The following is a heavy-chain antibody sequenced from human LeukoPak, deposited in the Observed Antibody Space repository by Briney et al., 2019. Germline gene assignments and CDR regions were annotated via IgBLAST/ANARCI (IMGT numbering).Heavy chain of an antibody. J-gene: IGHJ4*02. Sequence: QPGGSLRLSCAASGLTFSHYWMSWVRQAPGKGLEWVANIKHDESEKYYVDSVKGRFTISRDNAKNSLYLQMDSLRADDTAVYYCARPTMVRGVEYWDYWGQGTLVTVSS. D-gene: IGHD3-10*01. CDR1: GLTFSHYW. V-gene: IGHV3-7*01. CDR3: ARPTMVRGVEYWDY. CDR2: IKHDESEK.